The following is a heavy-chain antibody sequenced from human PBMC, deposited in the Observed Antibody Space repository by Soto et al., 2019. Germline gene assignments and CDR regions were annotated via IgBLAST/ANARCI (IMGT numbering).Heavy chain of an antibody. D-gene: IGHD3-22*01. V-gene: IGHV4-59*01. CDR2: IYYSGST. J-gene: IGHJ6*02. CDR1: GGSISSYY. CDR3: ARDRGSHYDSSGYSYYYYYYGMDV. Sequence: SETLSLTCTVSGGSISSYYWSWIRQPPGEGLEWIGYIYYSGSTNYNPSLKSRVTISVDTSKNQFSLKLSSVTAADTAVYYCARDRGSHYDSSGYSYYYYYYGMDVWGQGTTVTVSS.